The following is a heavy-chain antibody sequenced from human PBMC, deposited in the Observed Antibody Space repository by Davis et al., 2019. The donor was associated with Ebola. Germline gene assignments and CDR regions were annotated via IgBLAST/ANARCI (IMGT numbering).Heavy chain of an antibody. Sequence: ASVKVSCKASGYTFTSYAMHWVRQAPGQRLEWMGWINAGNGNTKYSQKFQGRVTITRDTSASTAYMELSSLRSEDTAVYYCARVLGYCSSTSCYYYFDYWGQGTLVTVSS. V-gene: IGHV1-3*01. CDR1: GYTFTSYA. CDR2: INAGNGNT. CDR3: ARVLGYCSSTSCYYYFDY. J-gene: IGHJ4*02. D-gene: IGHD2-2*01.